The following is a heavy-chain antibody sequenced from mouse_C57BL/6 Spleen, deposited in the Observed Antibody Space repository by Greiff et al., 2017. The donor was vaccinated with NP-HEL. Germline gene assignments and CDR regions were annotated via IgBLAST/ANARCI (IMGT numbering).Heavy chain of an antibody. Sequence: EVKLQESGGGLVKPGGSLKLSCAASGFTFSSYTMSWVRQTPEKRLEWVATISGGGGITYYPDSVKGRFTISRDNAKNTLSLQMSSLRSEDPALSYCARHESAYDYDTCFAYWGQGTLVTVSA. J-gene: IGHJ3*01. CDR2: ISGGGGIT. CDR1: GFTFSSYT. V-gene: IGHV5-9*01. CDR3: ARHESAYDYDTCFAY. D-gene: IGHD2-4*01.